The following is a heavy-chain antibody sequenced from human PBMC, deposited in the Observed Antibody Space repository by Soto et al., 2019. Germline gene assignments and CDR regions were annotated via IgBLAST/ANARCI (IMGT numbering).Heavy chain of an antibody. J-gene: IGHJ4*02. CDR1: GFTFSSYG. CDR2: IWYDGSNK. V-gene: IGHV3-33*01. D-gene: IGHD2-15*01. Sequence: QVQLVESGGGVVQPGRSLRLSCAASGFTFSSYGMHWVRQAPGKGLEWVAVIWYDGSNKYYADSVKGRFTISRDNSKNTLYLQMNSLRAEDTAVYYCARDGSRGSRGRYYFDYWGQGTLVTVSS. CDR3: ARDGSRGSRGRYYFDY.